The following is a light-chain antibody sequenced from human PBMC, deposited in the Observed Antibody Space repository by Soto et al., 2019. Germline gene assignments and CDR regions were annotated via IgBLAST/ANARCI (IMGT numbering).Light chain of an antibody. CDR3: QQYYSTRT. CDR1: QSVLYSSNNKNY. V-gene: IGKV4-1*01. Sequence: DIVMTQSPDSLAVSLGERATINCKSSQSVLYSSNNKNYLAWYQQKPGQPPKLLIYWASTRESGVPDRFSGSASGTDFTLTISSLQAEDVAVSYCQQYYSTRTFGQGTKVEIK. J-gene: IGKJ1*01. CDR2: WAS.